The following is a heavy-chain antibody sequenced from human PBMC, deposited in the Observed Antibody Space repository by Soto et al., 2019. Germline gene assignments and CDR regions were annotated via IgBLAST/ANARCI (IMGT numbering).Heavy chain of an antibody. D-gene: IGHD2-15*01. Sequence: QVQLVESGGGVVQPGRSLRLSCAASGFSFSLDGIHWVRQAPGKGLEWVSYIRYDGSKNYYAESVKGRFTVSRDNSKNTVYLQMNSLGGEDTAVYYCARDPRYCSGEGCLNYYHMDVWGTGTTVTVSS. CDR3: ARDPRYCSGEGCLNYYHMDV. CDR1: GFSFSLDG. J-gene: IGHJ6*03. CDR2: IRYDGSKN. V-gene: IGHV3-33*01.